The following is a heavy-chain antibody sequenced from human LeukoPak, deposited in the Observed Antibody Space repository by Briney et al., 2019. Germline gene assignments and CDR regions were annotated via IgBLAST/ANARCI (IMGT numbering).Heavy chain of an antibody. D-gene: IGHD3-10*01. CDR2: ISYDGSSQ. V-gene: IGHV3-30*18. J-gene: IGHJ4*02. CDR3: AKDVVDYGSWDY. CDR1: GFTFSSYG. Sequence: GGSLRLSCAAPGFTFSSYGMHWVRQAPGKGLEWVAVISYDGSSQYYADSVKGRFTISRDNSKNTLYLQMNSLRAEDTAVYYCAKDVVDYGSWDYWGQGTLVTVSS.